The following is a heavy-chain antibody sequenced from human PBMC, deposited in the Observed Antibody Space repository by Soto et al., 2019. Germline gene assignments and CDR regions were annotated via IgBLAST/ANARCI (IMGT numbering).Heavy chain of an antibody. D-gene: IGHD5-18*01. J-gene: IGHJ4*02. Sequence: SETLSLTCAVSGGSISSGGYSWSWIRQPPGKGLEWIGYIYHSGSTYYNPSLKSRVTISVDRSKNQSSLKLSSVTAADTAVYYCAREGRYSYGYFDYWGQXTLVTGSS. V-gene: IGHV4-30-2*01. CDR3: AREGRYSYGYFDY. CDR2: IYHSGST. CDR1: GGSISSGGYS.